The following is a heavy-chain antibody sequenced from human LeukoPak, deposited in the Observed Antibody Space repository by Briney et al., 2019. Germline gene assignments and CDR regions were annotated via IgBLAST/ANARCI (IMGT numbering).Heavy chain of an antibody. CDR1: GYTFTGYY. D-gene: IGHD5-24*01. Sequence: ASVKVSCKASGYTFTGYYIHWVRQAPGQGLEWMGWINPHSGGTNYAQKIQGGVTMTRDKSISTAYLQWSSLKASDTAMYYCARQPGRERWLQSYFDYWGQGTLVTVSS. J-gene: IGHJ4*02. V-gene: IGHV1-2*02. CDR3: ARQPGRERWLQSYFDY. CDR2: INPHSGGT.